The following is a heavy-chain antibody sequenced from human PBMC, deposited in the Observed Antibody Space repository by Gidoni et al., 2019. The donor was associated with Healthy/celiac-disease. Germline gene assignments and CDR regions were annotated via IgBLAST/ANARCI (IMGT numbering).Heavy chain of an antibody. Sequence: EVQLVESGGGLVQPGGSLKLSCAASGFTFSGSAMHWVRQASGKGLEWVGRIRSKANSYATAYAASVKGRFTISRDDSKNTAYLQMNSLKTEDTAVYYCTRPVPYDYGYYVPSLGFDYWGQGTLVTVSS. J-gene: IGHJ4*02. V-gene: IGHV3-73*02. CDR1: GFTFSGSA. CDR3: TRPVPYDYGYYVPSLGFDY. D-gene: IGHD4-17*01. CDR2: IRSKANSYAT.